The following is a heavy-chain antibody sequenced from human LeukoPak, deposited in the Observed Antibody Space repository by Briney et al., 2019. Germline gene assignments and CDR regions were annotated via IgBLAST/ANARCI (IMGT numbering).Heavy chain of an antibody. D-gene: IGHD6-13*01. CDR1: GYTFTIYG. V-gene: IGHV1-18*01. CDR2: ISAYNGNT. J-gene: IGHJ4*02. Sequence: GASVKVSCKASGYTFTIYGISCVRQAPGQGLEWMGWISAYNGNTNYAQKLQGRVTMTTDTSTSTAYMELRSLRSDDTAVYYCARVVPSTAAGFNYFDYWGQGTLVTVSS. CDR3: ARVVPSTAAGFNYFDY.